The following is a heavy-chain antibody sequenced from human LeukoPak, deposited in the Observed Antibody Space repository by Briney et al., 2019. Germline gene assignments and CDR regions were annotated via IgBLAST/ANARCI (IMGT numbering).Heavy chain of an antibody. J-gene: IGHJ4*02. CDR2: MQSTGNS. CDR3: ARDKQHSYGRYFDH. V-gene: IGHV4-59*01. CDR1: GDSISTYH. Sequence: SETVSLTCSVSGDSISTYHWNWIRKPPGRGLEWIGYMQSTGNSNYNPSLRSRVTMFVDTSKNQVALILRSVTAADTAVYFWARDKQHSYGRYFDHWGQGALVTVSS. D-gene: IGHD5-18*01.